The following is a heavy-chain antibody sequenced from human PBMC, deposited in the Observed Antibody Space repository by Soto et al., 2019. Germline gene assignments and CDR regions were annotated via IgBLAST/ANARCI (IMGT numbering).Heavy chain of an antibody. CDR1: GGSISSYY. D-gene: IGHD3-16*01. V-gene: IGHV4-4*07. CDR2: FHSSGST. Sequence: PSETLSLTCTVSGGSISSYYWSWIRQPAGKGLEWVGRFHSSGSTNYNPSLKSRLTMSVDTSKNQFSLELSSVSSADTAVYYCVRDGGGNDPWGQGIPVTVSS. CDR3: VRDGGGNDP. J-gene: IGHJ5*02.